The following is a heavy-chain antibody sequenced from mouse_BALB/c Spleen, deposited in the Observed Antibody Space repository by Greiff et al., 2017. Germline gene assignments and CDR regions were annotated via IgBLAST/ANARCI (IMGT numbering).Heavy chain of an antibody. CDR2: INSNGGST. CDR3: ARDPWGGYDGYAMDY. J-gene: IGHJ4*01. CDR1: GFTFSSYG. V-gene: IGHV5-6-3*01. Sequence: EVKVEESGGGLVQPGGSLKLSCAASGFTFSSYGMSWVRQTPDKRLELVATINSNGGSTYYPDSVKGRFTISRDNAKNTLYLQMSSLKSEDTAMYYCARDPWGGYDGYAMDYWGQGTSVTVSS. D-gene: IGHD2-2*01.